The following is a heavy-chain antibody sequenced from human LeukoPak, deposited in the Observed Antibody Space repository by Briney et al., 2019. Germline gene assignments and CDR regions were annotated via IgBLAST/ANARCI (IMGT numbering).Heavy chain of an antibody. CDR2: ISSNGGST. CDR3: VKGAGSRTYYFDY. J-gene: IGHJ4*02. CDR1: GFTFSSYA. V-gene: IGHV3-64D*06. D-gene: IGHD3-10*01. Sequence: HPGGSLRLSCSASGFTFSSYAMHWVRQAPGKGLEYVSAISSNGGSTYYADSVKGRFTISRDNSKNTLYLQMSSLRAEDTAMYYCVKGAGSRTYYFDYWGQGTLVTVSS.